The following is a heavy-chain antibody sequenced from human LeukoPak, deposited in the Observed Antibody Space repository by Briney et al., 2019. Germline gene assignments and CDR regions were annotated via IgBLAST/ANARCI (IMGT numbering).Heavy chain of an antibody. V-gene: IGHV3-30*04. J-gene: IGHJ4*02. CDR2: ISSGSEK. CDR1: GFTFSIFP. CDR3: ARDLELSAVYYFDS. D-gene: IGHD3-3*01. Sequence: GGSLRLSCEASGFTFSIFPMHWVRQAPGKGLEWVALISSGSEKYYADSVKGRFTISRDDSKNMLYLQMNSLRADDTAVYYCARDLELSAVYYFDSWGQGTLVIVSS.